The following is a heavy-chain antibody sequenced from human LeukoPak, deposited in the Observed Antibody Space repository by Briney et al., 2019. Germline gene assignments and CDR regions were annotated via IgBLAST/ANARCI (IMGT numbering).Heavy chain of an antibody. CDR2: MNPNSGTS. V-gene: IGHV1-8*01. Sequence: ASVKVSCKASGYTFTSYDIHWVRQATGQGLEGMGGMNPNSGTSGYAQKFHGRVTMPRHPTPRTAYTELSNLRPGNTAVHYRARVSRATRDMDVWAKGPTVTVSS. D-gene: IGHD2-2*01. CDR3: ARVSRATRDMDV. CDR1: GYTFTSYD. J-gene: IGHJ6*03.